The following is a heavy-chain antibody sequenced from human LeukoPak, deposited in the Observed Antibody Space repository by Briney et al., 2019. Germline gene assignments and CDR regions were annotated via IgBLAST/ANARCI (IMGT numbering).Heavy chain of an antibody. Sequence: PSETLSLTCAVYGGSFSGYYWSWIRQPPGKGLEWIGEINHSGSTNYNPSLKSRVTISVDTSKNQFSLKLSSVTAADTAVYYCARDGGLYYYDSSGYYSRSFRTSDCAFDIWGQGTMVTVSS. D-gene: IGHD3-22*01. CDR1: GGSFSGYY. V-gene: IGHV4-34*01. CDR3: ARDGGLYYYDSSGYYSRSFRTSDCAFDI. J-gene: IGHJ3*02. CDR2: INHSGST.